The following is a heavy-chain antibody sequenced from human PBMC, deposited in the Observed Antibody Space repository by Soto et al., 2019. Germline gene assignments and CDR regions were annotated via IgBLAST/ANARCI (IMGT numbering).Heavy chain of an antibody. D-gene: IGHD2-15*01. J-gene: IGHJ1*01. CDR2: FDPEDGET. V-gene: IGHV1-24*01. CDR3: ARTFPLYCSGGSCYYISSAEYFQH. CDR1: GYTLTELS. Sequence: ASVKVSCKVSGYTLTELSMHWVRQAPGKGLEWMGGFDPEDGETVYAQKFQGRVTMTRNTSISTAYMELSSLRSEDTAVYYCARTFPLYCSGGSCYYISSAEYFQHWGQGTLVTVSS.